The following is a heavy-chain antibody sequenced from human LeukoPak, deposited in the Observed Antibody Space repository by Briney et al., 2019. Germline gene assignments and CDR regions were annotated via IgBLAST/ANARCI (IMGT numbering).Heavy chain of an antibody. V-gene: IGHV3-30*02. J-gene: IGHJ4*02. Sequence: PGGSLRLSCAASGFTFSTFAMIWVRQTPGKVPEWVAFIRYDGSNKYYADSVKGRFTISRDNSKNTLYLQMNSLRAEDTAVYYCCIVGATLSAGADYWGQGTLVTVSS. D-gene: IGHD1-26*01. CDR1: GFTFSTFA. CDR3: CIVGATLSAGADY. CDR2: IRYDGSNK.